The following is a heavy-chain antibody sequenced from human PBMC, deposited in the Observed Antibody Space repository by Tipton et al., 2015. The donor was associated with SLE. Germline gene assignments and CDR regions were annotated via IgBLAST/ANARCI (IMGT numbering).Heavy chain of an antibody. Sequence: SLRLSCAASGFTVSNNYMTWVRQAPGKGLEWVSLIYSGGSTYYAESVKGRFTISRDNSKNTLYLQMNSLRAEDTAVYYCARDRHWSSTSCSGLWGRGSLVTVSS. CDR1: GFTVSNNY. J-gene: IGHJ2*01. V-gene: IGHV3-66*02. CDR3: ARDRHWSSTSCSGL. CDR2: IYSGGST. D-gene: IGHD2-2*01.